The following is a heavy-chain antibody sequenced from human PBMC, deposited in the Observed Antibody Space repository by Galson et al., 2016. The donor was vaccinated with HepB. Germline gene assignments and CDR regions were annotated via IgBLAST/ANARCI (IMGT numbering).Heavy chain of an antibody. CDR3: ARGGTPPGRDI. CDR2: INRDGSGT. Sequence: SLRLSCADSESTFGNHWVYWVRQAPGKGLVWVSKINRDGSGTAYADSVKGRFTISRDNAKNTLYLQMNSLRDEDTALYYCARGGTPPGRDIWGQGTMVTVSS. V-gene: IGHV3-74*03. D-gene: IGHD3-16*01. J-gene: IGHJ3*02. CDR1: ESTFGNHW.